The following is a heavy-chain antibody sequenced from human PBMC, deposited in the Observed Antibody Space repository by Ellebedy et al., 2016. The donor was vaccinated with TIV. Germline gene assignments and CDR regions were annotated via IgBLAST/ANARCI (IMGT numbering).Heavy chain of an antibody. CDR3: AKVTIFAVVTDALDV. D-gene: IGHD3-3*01. CDR2: ITDNGDNT. J-gene: IGHJ3*01. Sequence: GESLKISCEGSGFTFSDYAMSWVRQAPGKGLEWVSGITDNGDNTYYADSVKGRFTVSRDNPNNTRYLQINGLKSEDTALYYCAKVTIFAVVTDALDVWGQGTMVAVSS. V-gene: IGHV3-23*01. CDR1: GFTFSDYA.